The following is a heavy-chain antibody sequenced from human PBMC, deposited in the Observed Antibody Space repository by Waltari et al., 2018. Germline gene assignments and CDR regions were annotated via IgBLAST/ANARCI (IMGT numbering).Heavy chain of an antibody. D-gene: IGHD2-2*01. CDR1: GFTFSSYG. Sequence: QVQLVESGGGVVQPGRSLSLSCAASGFTFSSYGMHWVRRAPGKGLEWLAVIWYDGRNKYYADALKRQFTISRDNSKNTLYLQMNSLRAEDTAVYYCARDEIVVVPGVPYYYGMDVWGQGTTVTVSS. CDR3: ARDEIVVVPGVPYYYGMDV. J-gene: IGHJ6*02. V-gene: IGHV3-33*01. CDR2: IWYDGRNK.